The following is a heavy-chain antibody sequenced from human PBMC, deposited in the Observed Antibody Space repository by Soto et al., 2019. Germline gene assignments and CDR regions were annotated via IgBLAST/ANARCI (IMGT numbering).Heavy chain of an antibody. CDR1: GGSFNEYY. CDR3: ASRGKSSGWAPDS. D-gene: IGHD6-19*01. J-gene: IGHJ4*02. V-gene: IGHV4-34*01. CDR2: ISHTGSS. Sequence: QVQLRQWGAGLLEPSDTLSLTCAVYGGSFNEYYWNWIRQSPGKGLECIGEISHTGSSEYNPSLSSPATISVDPSRDQFSLKLTSVTAADTALYYCASRGKSSGWAPDSWGRGTLVTVSS.